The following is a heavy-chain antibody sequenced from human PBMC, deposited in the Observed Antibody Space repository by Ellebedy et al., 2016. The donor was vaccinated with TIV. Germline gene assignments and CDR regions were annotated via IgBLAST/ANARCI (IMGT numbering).Heavy chain of an antibody. CDR2: IAVYNGHT. V-gene: IGHV1-18*01. D-gene: IGHD3-10*01. J-gene: IGHJ2*01. CDR1: GYTFTRHG. CDR3: ARSRLGGGHWYFDF. Sequence: ASVKVSXXVSGYTFTRHGMSWVRQAPGQGLEWMGWIAVYNGHTKYAQKFQDRDVMTTETATSTVYMELRSLRSDDTAVYYCARSRLGGGHWYFDFWGRGTLVTVSS.